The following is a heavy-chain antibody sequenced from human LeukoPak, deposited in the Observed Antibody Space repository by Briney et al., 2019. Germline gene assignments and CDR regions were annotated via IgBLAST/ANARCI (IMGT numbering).Heavy chain of an antibody. CDR3: AKDLSHSDFWSGYYWDY. CDR2: ISTGSSTT. D-gene: IGHD3-3*01. V-gene: IGHV3-48*01. Sequence: GGSLRLSCAASEFAFSTYNMNWVRQAPGKGLEWVSYISTGSSTTYYADSVKGRFTISRDNSKNTLYLQMNSLRAEDTAVYYCAKDLSHSDFWSGYYWDYWGQGTLVTVSS. CDR1: EFAFSTYN. J-gene: IGHJ4*02.